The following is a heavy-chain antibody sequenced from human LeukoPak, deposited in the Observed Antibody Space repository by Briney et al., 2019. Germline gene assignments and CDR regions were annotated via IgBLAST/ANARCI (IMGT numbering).Heavy chain of an antibody. CDR3: ARRVTAASGFDY. V-gene: IGHV1-2*02. CDR2: TNPKNGGT. J-gene: IGHJ4*02. Sequence: ASVKVSCKASGYTFTVYFMHWVRQAPGQGLEWMGWTNPKNGGTNYAQKFQGRVTMTSDTSISTAYMDLNSLKSDDTAVYYCARRVTAASGFDYWGQGTLVTVSS. D-gene: IGHD6-13*01. CDR1: GYTFTVYF.